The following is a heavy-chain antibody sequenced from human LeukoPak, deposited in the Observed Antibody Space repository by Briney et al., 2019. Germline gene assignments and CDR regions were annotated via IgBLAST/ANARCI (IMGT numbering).Heavy chain of an antibody. D-gene: IGHD6-19*01. J-gene: IGHJ4*02. CDR3: ARSRGAGPGAYFDY. V-gene: IGHV3-11*03. CDR1: GFTFSDEY. CDR2: ISNSGTYT. Sequence: PGASLRLSCAASGFTFSDEYMSWIRQAPGKGLEWVSYISNSGTYTNYADSVRGRFTISRDNAKHSLYLQMNSLRAEDTAVYYCARSRGAGPGAYFDYWGQGTLVTVSS.